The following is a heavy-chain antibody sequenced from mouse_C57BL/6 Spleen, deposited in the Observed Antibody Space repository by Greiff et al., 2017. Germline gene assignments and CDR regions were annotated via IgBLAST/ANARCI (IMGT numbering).Heavy chain of an antibody. CDR2: IDPENGDT. D-gene: IGHD1-1*01. J-gene: IGHJ3*01. CDR3: STFNYGSEAY. CDR1: GFNIKDDY. Sequence: EVQLQQSGAELVRPGASVKLSCTASGFNIKDDYMHWVKQRPEQGLEWIGWIDPENGDTEYASKFQGKATITADTSSNTAYLQLSSLTSEDTAVYYCSTFNYGSEAYWGQGTLVTVSA. V-gene: IGHV14-4*01.